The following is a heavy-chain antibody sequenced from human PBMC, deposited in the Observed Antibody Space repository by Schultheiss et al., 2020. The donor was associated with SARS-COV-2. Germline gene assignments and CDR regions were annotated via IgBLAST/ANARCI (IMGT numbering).Heavy chain of an antibody. D-gene: IGHD3-10*01. Sequence: SQTLSLTCTVSGGSISSYYWSWIRQPPGKGLEWIGEINHSGSTNYNPSLQSRVTMSVDTSKNQFSLKLNSVTAADTAVYYCARAVDYGSGGVYYYYGMDVWGKGTTVTVPS. CDR1: GGSISSYY. CDR2: INHSGST. V-gene: IGHV4-59*01. J-gene: IGHJ6*04. CDR3: ARAVDYGSGGVYYYYGMDV.